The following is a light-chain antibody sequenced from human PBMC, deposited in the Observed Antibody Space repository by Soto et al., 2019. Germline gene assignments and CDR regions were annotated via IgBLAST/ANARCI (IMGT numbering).Light chain of an antibody. J-gene: IGKJ4*01. CDR2: GAS. Sequence: EIVLTQSPGTLSLSPGERATLSGRASESVSDNYLAWYQQRSGQAPRLVIYGASSRASAVPDRFSGSGSGADFTLTISRLEPEDFAVYYCQQYGSSPLTFGGGTKVEIK. V-gene: IGKV3-20*01. CDR1: ESVSDNY. CDR3: QQYGSSPLT.